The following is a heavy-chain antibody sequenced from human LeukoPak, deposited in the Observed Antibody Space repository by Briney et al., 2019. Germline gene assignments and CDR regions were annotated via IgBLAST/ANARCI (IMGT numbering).Heavy chain of an antibody. J-gene: IGHJ4*02. Sequence: GGSLRLSCAASGFTFSSYSMNWVRQAPGKGLEWVSSISSSSSYIYYADSVKGRFTISRDNAKNSLYLQMNSLRAEDTAVYYCARDPGGDHPTILETYFDYWGQGTLATVSS. D-gene: IGHD2-21*01. V-gene: IGHV3-21*01. CDR3: ARDPGGDHPTILETYFDY. CDR2: ISSSSSYI. CDR1: GFTFSSYS.